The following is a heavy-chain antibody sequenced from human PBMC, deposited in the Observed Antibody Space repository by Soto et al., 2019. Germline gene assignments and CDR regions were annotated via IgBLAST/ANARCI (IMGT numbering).Heavy chain of an antibody. CDR3: ATAMVIEATYYYYMDV. J-gene: IGHJ6*03. D-gene: IGHD5-18*01. V-gene: IGHV3-21*01. CDR1: GFTFSSYS. Sequence: GGSLRLSCAASGFTFSSYSMNWVRQAPGKGLEWVSSISSSSSYIYYADSVKGRFTISRDNAKNSLYLQMNSLRAEDTAVYYCATAMVIEATYYYYMDVWGKGTTVTVSS. CDR2: ISSSSSYI.